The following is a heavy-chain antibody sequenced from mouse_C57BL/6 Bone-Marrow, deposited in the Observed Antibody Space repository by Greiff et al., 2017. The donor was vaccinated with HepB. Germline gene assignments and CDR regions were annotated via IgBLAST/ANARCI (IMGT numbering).Heavy chain of an antibody. CDR1: GYTFTSYW. CDR2: IHPNSGST. CDR3: ARVDPYDYDKKFAY. Sequence: QVQLQQPGAELVKPGASVKLSCKASGYTFTSYWMHWVKQRPGQGLEWIGMIHPNSGSTNYNEKFKSKATLTVDKSSSTAYMQLSSLTSEDSAVYYCARVDPYDYDKKFAYWGQGTLVTVSA. J-gene: IGHJ3*01. V-gene: IGHV1-64*01. D-gene: IGHD2-4*01.